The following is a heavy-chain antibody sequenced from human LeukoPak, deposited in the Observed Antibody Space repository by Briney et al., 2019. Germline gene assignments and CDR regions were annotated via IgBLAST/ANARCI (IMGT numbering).Heavy chain of an antibody. Sequence: GGSLRLSCAASGFTFTTNAMSWVRQAPGKGLEWASAVSGSGGDTYYAGSVKGRFTVSRDNSKNTLYLQMSSLRVEDTAVYFCAKELIIQPTGTVAFDIWGQGTMVTVSS. J-gene: IGHJ3*02. CDR1: GFTFTTNA. D-gene: IGHD1-1*01. CDR2: VSGSGGDT. CDR3: AKELIIQPTGTVAFDI. V-gene: IGHV3-23*01.